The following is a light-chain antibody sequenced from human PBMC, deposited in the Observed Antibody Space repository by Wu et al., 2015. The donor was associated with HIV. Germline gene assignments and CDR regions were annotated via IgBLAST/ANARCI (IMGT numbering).Light chain of an antibody. J-gene: IGKJ3*01. V-gene: IGKV3-20*01. Sequence: EIVLTQSPGTLSLSPGERATLSCRASQSVSSNYLARYQQKPGQAPRLLIDGASSRATGIPDRFSGSGSGTDFTLTISRLEPEDFAVYYCQQYHTSPFTFGLGPEVDIK. CDR2: GAS. CDR1: QSVSSNY. CDR3: QQYHTSPFT.